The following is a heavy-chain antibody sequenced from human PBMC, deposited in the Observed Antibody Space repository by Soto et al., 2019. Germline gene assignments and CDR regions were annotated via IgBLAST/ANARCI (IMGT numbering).Heavy chain of an antibody. CDR2: ISKDGSHK. J-gene: IGHJ4*02. CDR3: ARSRSGAVADSFDF. CDR1: GFSFSRYA. Sequence: GGSLRLSCAASGFSFSRYAIHWVRQSPGKGLEWVAVISKDGSHKYYLESVKGRFTISRDNSKNILSSQMNSLRDEDTAVYYCARSRSGAVADSFDFWGQGTLVTVSS. V-gene: IGHV3-30*04. D-gene: IGHD3-10*01.